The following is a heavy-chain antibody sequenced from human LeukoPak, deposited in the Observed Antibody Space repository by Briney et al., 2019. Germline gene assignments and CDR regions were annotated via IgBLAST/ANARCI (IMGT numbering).Heavy chain of an antibody. J-gene: IGHJ6*02. CDR1: GGTFSSYA. V-gene: IGHV1-2*02. CDR2: INPNSGGT. CDR3: ARDQAVDSSGYPDDGLDYYYYGMDV. Sequence: ASVKVSCKASGGTFSSYAISWVRQAPGQGLEWMGWINPNSGGTNYAQKFQGRVTMTRDTSISTAYMELSRLRSDDTAVYYCARDQAVDSSGYPDDGLDYYYYGMDVWGQGTTVTVSS. D-gene: IGHD3-22*01.